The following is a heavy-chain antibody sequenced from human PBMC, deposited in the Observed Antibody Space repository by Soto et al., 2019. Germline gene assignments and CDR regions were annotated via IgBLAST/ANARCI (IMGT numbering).Heavy chain of an antibody. CDR3: AYSTAPAGFDY. D-gene: IGHD4-4*01. V-gene: IGHV3-66*01. J-gene: IGHJ4*02. CDR2: IYSSSGT. Sequence: EVQLVESGGGLVQPGGSLRLSCAASGFTVSSNYMSWVRQAPGKGLEWVSIIYSSSGTYYADSVKGRFTISRDNSRNTLYLQIFGRGAEATAVFSWAYSTAPAGFDYWGQGTWSPSPQ. CDR1: GFTVSSNY.